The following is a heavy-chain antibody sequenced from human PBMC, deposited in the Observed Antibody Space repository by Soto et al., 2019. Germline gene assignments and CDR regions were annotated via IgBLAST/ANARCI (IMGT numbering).Heavy chain of an antibody. V-gene: IGHV4-31*03. CDR2: IYYSGST. CDR1: GGSISSGGYY. CDR3: ARGVWFGLDY. D-gene: IGHD3-10*01. Sequence: SETLSLTCTVSGGSISSGGYYWSWIRQHPGKGLEWIGYIYYSGSTYYNPSLKSRVTISVDTSKNQFSLKLSSVTAADTAVYYCARGVWFGLDYWGQGTLVTVSS. J-gene: IGHJ4*02.